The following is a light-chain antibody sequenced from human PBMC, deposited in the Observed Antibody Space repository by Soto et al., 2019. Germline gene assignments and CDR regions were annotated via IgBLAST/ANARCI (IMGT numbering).Light chain of an antibody. Sequence: QSVLTQPPSASGTPGQRVTISCSGSSSNIETNTVDWYQHLPGTAPKVLIFNNNQRPSGVPDRFSGSKSGTSASLAISGLQSEDEADYYCEVWDDSLRGMVFGGGTKVTVL. V-gene: IGLV1-44*01. CDR1: SSNIETNT. J-gene: IGLJ2*01. CDR3: EVWDDSLRGMV. CDR2: NNN.